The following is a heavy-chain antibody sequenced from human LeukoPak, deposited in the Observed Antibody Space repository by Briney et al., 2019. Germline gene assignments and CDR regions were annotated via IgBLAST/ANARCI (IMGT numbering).Heavy chain of an antibody. J-gene: IGHJ4*02. CDR2: ISGSGGST. Sequence: GGSLRLSCAASGFTFSSYAMSWVRQAPGKGLEWVSAISGSGGSTYYADSAKGRFTISRDNSKSTLYLQMDSLRAEDTAVYYCAKGDSSGWQFLDYWGQGTLVIVSS. V-gene: IGHV3-23*01. CDR3: AKGDSSGWQFLDY. CDR1: GFTFSSYA. D-gene: IGHD6-19*01.